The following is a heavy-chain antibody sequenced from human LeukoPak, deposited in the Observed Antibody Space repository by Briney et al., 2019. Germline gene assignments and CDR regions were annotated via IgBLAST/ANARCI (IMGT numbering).Heavy chain of an antibody. D-gene: IGHD2-2*02. J-gene: IGHJ4*02. CDR2: IRGSGTST. V-gene: IGHV3-23*01. Sequence: GGSLRLSCAASGFTFTNYGMHWVRQAPGKGLEWVSGIRGSGTSTYYADSVKGRFTISRDNSKNTLYLQVNSLRAEDTAVYYCAKSLPAATPLYFDYWGQGTLVTVSS. CDR3: AKSLPAATPLYFDY. CDR1: GFTFTNYG.